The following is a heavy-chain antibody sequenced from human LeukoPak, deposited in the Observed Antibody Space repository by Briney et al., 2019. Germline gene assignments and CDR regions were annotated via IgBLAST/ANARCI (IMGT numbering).Heavy chain of an antibody. CDR1: GYSISSGYY. J-gene: IGHJ4*02. V-gene: IGHV4-38-2*02. CDR2: IYHSGST. CDR3: ARRDYYYGSGSYYPFDY. D-gene: IGHD3-10*01. Sequence: SETLSLTCTVSGYSISSGYYWGWIRQSPGKGLEWIGNIYHSGSTYYNPSLRGRVTISVDTSKNQFSLKLTSVTAADTAVYYCARRDYYYGSGSYYPFDYWGQGTLVTVSS.